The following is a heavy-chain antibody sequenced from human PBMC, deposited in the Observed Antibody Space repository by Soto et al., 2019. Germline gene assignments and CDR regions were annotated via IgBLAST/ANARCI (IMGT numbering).Heavy chain of an antibody. Sequence: QVQLVESGGGVVQPGRSLRLSCAASGFTFSAYGIHWVRQAPGKGLEWVATISFDSRDKLYVDSMNGRLTISRENSRNTVYLQMDSLRAEDTAVYRCARVCGGDCGNAFDVWGQGTVVAGSP. V-gene: IGHV3-33*05. J-gene: IGHJ3*01. CDR3: ARVCGGDCGNAFDV. CDR1: GFTFSAYG. D-gene: IGHD2-21*02. CDR2: ISFDSRDK.